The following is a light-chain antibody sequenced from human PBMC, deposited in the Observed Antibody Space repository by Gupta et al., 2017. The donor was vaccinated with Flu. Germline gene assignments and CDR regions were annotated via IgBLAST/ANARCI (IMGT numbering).Light chain of an antibody. V-gene: IGKV1-12*01. CDR3: QQGYTFPRT. CDR1: QGIGNW. CDR2: AAV. J-gene: IGKJ1*01. Sequence: DIQMTQSPSSVAAAIGDKITITCRASQGIGNWLAWYQQKPGKAPKLLIYAAVNLESGVPSRYSGTKAATEFARTIDSLQPDDFATYYCQQGYTFPRTFGQGTRVEVK.